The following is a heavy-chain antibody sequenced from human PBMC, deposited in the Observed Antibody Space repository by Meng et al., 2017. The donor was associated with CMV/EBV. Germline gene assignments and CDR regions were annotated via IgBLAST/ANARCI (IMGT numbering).Heavy chain of an antibody. CDR3: ATETQYYDSSGYPLR. J-gene: IGHJ4*02. D-gene: IGHD3-22*01. CDR2: ISAYNGNT. Sequence: ASVKVSCKASGYTFTSYGISWVRQAPGQGLEWMGWISAYNGNTNYAQKLQGRVTMTTDTSTSTAYMELRSLRSDDTAVYYCATETQYYDSSGYPLRWGQGTLVTVSS. CDR1: GYTFTSYG. V-gene: IGHV1-18*01.